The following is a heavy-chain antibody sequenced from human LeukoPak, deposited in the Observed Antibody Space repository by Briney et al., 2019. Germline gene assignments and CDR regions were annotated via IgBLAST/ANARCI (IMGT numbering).Heavy chain of an antibody. CDR1: GIPFSSNA. CDR3: AKGGTSWFGGWFDP. J-gene: IGHJ5*02. V-gene: IGHV3-23*01. Sequence: PGGSLRLSCAASGIPFSSNAMSWVRQAPGKGLEWVSTISNSGANAYYADSVKGRFTISRDKPKNTLYLQMNSLRVEDTAVYYCAKGGTSWFGGWFDPWGQGTLVTVSS. D-gene: IGHD3-10*01. CDR2: ISNSGANA.